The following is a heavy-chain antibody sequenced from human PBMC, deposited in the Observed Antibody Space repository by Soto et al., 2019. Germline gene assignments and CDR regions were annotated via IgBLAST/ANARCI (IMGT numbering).Heavy chain of an antibody. CDR3: ARDRGPNPPYY. CDR1: GLTFSNYW. Sequence: EVQVVESGGGLVQPGGSLRLSCAVSGLTFSNYWMTWVRQAPGKGLEWVAYMNQDGSQIYYVDSLRGRFTISRDNAKNSLYQQMNSPTVDDTAVYYCARDRGPNPPYYWGPGTVVTVSS. J-gene: IGHJ4*02. CDR2: MNQDGSQI. V-gene: IGHV3-7*01.